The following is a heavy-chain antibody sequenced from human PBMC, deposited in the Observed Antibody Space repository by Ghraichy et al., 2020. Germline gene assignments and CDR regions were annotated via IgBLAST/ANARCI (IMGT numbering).Heavy chain of an antibody. D-gene: IGHD6-19*01. CDR2: TYYRSKWYN. J-gene: IGHJ4*02. Sequence: SQTLSLTCAISGDSVSSNSAAWNWIRQSPSRGLEWLGRTYYRSKWYNDYAVSVKSRITINPDTSKNQFSLQLKSVTPEDTAVYYCARELALGGWAAGADYWSQGTLVTVSS. CDR3: ARELALGGWAAGADY. V-gene: IGHV6-1*01. CDR1: GDSVSSNSAA.